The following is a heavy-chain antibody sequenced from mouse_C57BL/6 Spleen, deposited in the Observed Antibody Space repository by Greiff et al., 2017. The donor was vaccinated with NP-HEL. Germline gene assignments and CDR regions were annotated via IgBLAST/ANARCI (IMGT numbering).Heavy chain of an antibody. CDR3: ARWWLLRVGAMDY. CDR1: GYTFTSYW. J-gene: IGHJ4*01. D-gene: IGHD2-3*01. Sequence: QVQLQQPGAELVMPGASVKLSCKASGYTFTSYWMHWVKQRPGQGLEWIGEIDPSDSYTNYNQKFKGKSTLTVDKSSSTAYMQLSSLTSEDSAVYYCARWWLLRVGAMDYWGQGTSVTVSS. V-gene: IGHV1-69*01. CDR2: IDPSDSYT.